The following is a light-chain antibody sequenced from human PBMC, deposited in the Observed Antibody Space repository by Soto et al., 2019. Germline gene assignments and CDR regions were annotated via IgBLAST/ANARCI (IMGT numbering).Light chain of an antibody. CDR3: QQYNNYFT. V-gene: IGKV1-5*03. J-gene: IGKJ1*01. CDR1: QSVQTW. CDR2: KAT. Sequence: DVRLTQNHFTLYASVGDRVTSTCRASQSVQTWLAWFQQKPGKAPKLLIYKATTLETGVPSRFSGSGSETDFTLTISSLQPDDLGTYYCQQYNNYFTFGQGTKVDIK.